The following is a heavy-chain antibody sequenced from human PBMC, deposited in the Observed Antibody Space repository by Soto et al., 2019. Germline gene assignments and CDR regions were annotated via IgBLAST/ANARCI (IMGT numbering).Heavy chain of an antibody. CDR1: GFTFTSSA. Sequence: GASVKVSCKASGFTFTSSAVQWVRQARGQRLEWIGWIVVGSGNTNYAQKFQERVTITRDMSTSTAYMELSSLRSENTAVYYCAAASYYYYSSGPRRRVLAICAQGTMVTVSS. CDR2: IVVGSGNT. D-gene: IGHD3-22*01. J-gene: IGHJ3*02. CDR3: AAASYYYYSSGPRRRVLAI. V-gene: IGHV1-58*01.